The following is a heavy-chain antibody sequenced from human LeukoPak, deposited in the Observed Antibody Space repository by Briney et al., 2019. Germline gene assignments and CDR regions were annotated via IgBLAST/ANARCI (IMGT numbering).Heavy chain of an antibody. D-gene: IGHD1-14*01. V-gene: IGHV3-53*01. CDR3: ARAVFIPNRLDV. CDR2: IYSGGST. J-gene: IGHJ6*02. Sequence: GGSLRLSCAASVFTVSSNYMSWVRQAPRKGLEWVSVIYSGGSTYYADSVKGRFTISRDNSKNTLYLQMNSLRAEDTAVYYCARAVFIPNRLDVWGQGTTVTVSS. CDR1: VFTVSSNY.